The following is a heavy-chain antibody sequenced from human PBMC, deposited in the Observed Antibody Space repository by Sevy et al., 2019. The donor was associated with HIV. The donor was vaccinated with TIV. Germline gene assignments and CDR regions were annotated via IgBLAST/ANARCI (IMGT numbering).Heavy chain of an antibody. Sequence: GGSLRLSCAGSGFTFSTYTMNWVRQAPGKGLEWVSSISSSSNYIYYADSVKGRFTMSRDNAKNSLYLQMNSLRAEDTGVYYCARPYGSGRWEAFDIWGQGTMVTVSS. CDR2: ISSSSNYI. J-gene: IGHJ3*02. D-gene: IGHD3-10*01. CDR1: GFTFSTYT. CDR3: ARPYGSGRWEAFDI. V-gene: IGHV3-21*01.